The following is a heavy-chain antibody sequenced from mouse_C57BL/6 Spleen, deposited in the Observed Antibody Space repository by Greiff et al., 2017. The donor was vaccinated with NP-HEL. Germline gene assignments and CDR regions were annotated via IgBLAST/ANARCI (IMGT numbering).Heavy chain of an antibody. CDR1: GFTFSDFY. CDR3: AREIYRGYAMDY. J-gene: IGHJ4*01. D-gene: IGHD2-1*01. Sequence: EVNVVESGGGLVQSGRSLRLSCATSGFTFSDFYMEWVRQAPGKGLEWIAASRNKANDYTTEYSASVKGRFIVSRDTSQSILYLQMNALRADDTAIYYCAREIYRGYAMDYWGQGTSVTVSS. CDR2: SRNKANDYTT. V-gene: IGHV7-1*01.